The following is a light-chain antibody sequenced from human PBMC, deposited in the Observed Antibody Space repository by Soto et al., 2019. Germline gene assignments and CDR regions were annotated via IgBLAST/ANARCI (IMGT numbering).Light chain of an antibody. CDR3: QQYNSYWT. Sequence: DIQMTQSPSTLSASVGDRVTITCRASQSIGRWLAWYQQKPGKAPKVLIYDASTLKSGVHSRFSGSGSGTDFTLTISSLKPEEFAIDYCQQYNSYWTFGQGNKVDIK. CDR1: QSIGRW. V-gene: IGKV1-5*01. CDR2: DAS. J-gene: IGKJ1*01.